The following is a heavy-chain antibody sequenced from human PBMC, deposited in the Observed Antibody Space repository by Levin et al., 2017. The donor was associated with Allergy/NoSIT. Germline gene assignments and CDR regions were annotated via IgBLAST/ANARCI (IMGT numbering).Heavy chain of an antibody. CDR3: VRDRASGSYNAFET. J-gene: IGHJ6*01. V-gene: IGHV3-9*01. D-gene: IGHD3-10*01. CDR2: ITWNGASI. CDR1: DFIFDHYA. Sequence: QAGGSLRLSCAGSDFIFDHYAMHWVRQTPGKGLQWVSGITWNGASIDYADSVKGRFTVSRDNAKNSLYLQMKSLRVEDTGLYYCVRDRASGSYNAFETWGQGTTVSVSS.